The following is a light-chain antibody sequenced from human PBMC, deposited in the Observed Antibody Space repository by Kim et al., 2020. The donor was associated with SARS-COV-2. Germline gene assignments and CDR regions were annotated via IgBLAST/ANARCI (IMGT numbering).Light chain of an antibody. Sequence: LAPGERATLSCRASQSIDSYLAWYQQKPGRPPRFLIYDASKRATGIPARFSGSGSGTDFTLTISSLEPEDFAIYYCQQRRNWPITFGQGTRLEIK. CDR2: DAS. J-gene: IGKJ5*01. CDR3: QQRRNWPIT. V-gene: IGKV3-11*01. CDR1: QSIDSY.